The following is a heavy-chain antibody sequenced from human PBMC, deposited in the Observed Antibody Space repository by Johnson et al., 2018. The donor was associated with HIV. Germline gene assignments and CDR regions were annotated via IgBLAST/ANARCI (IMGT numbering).Heavy chain of an antibody. D-gene: IGHD3-22*01. CDR2: ISSSGSTI. J-gene: IGHJ3*02. CDR1: GFTFSDYY. Sequence: QVQLVESGGGLVKPGGSLRLSCAASGFTFSDYYMSWIRQAPGKGLEWVSYISSSGSTIYYADSVKGRFPISRDNAKNSLYLQMNSLRAEDTAVYYCATPPNHYYDSSGYAFDIWGQGTMVTVSS. CDR3: ATPPNHYYDSSGYAFDI. V-gene: IGHV3-11*04.